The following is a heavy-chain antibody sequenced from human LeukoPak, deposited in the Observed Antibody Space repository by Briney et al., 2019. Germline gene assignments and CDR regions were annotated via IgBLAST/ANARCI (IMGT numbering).Heavy chain of an antibody. D-gene: IGHD3-10*01. CDR3: AKRFYYGSGTSPGFDY. CDR1: GFTFRSYE. J-gene: IGHJ4*02. CDR2: ISSSGTTV. Sequence: PGGSLRLSCAASGFTFRSYEMNWVRQAPGRGLEWVSYISSSGTTVYYADSVKGRFTISRDNSKNTLYLQMNSLRAEDTAVYYCAKRFYYGSGTSPGFDYWGQGTLVTVSS. V-gene: IGHV3-48*03.